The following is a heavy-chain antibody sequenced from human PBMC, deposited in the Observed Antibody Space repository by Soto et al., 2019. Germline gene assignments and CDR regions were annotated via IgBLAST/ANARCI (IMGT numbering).Heavy chain of an antibody. J-gene: IGHJ6*02. D-gene: IGHD2-2*01. CDR1: GGTFSNYT. CDR3: ARSSPYIVVRKPTGSQEYYGMDV. V-gene: IGHV1-69*01. Sequence: QVQLVQSGAEVKKPGSSVKVFCKASGGTFSNYTISWVRQAPGQGLEWMGGIIPVFGTTDYEQKFQGRGMINADGSTSAAYMKMRRLRSAETAVYYCARSSPYIVVRKPTGSQEYYGMDVWGQGITVTVSS. CDR2: IIPVFGTT.